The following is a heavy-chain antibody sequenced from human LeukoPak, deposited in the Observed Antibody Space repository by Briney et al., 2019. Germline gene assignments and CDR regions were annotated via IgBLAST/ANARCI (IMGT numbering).Heavy chain of an antibody. Sequence: SETLSLTCTVSGGSISSFYWSWIRQPPGKGLEWIGYIYYSGSTNYNPSLKSRVTISVDTSKNQFSLKLNSVTAADTAVYYCATDSFGYSSLWGQGTLVTVSS. CDR1: GGSISSFY. D-gene: IGHD6-19*01. CDR3: ATDSFGYSSL. CDR2: IYYSGST. J-gene: IGHJ4*02. V-gene: IGHV4-59*01.